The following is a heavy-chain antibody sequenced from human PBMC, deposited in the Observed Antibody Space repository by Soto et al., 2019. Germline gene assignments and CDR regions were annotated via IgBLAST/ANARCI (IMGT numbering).Heavy chain of an antibody. CDR1: GGSISSGGYY. Sequence: SETLSLTCTVSGGSISSGGYYWSWIRQHPGKGLEWIGYIYYSGSTYYNPSLKSRVTISVDTSKNQFSLKLSSVTAADTAVYYCARWGYFTEDYWGQGTLVTVSS. CDR2: IYYSGST. J-gene: IGHJ4*02. D-gene: IGHD2-15*01. V-gene: IGHV4-31*03. CDR3: ARWGYFTEDY.